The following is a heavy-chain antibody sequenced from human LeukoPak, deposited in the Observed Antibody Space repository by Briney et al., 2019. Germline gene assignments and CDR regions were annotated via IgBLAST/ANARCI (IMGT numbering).Heavy chain of an antibody. CDR1: GGSISSSSYY. CDR2: IYYSGST. Sequence: SETLSLTCTVSGGSISSSSYYWGWIRQPPGKGLEWIGSIYYSGSTYYNPSLKSRVTISVDTSKNQFSLKLSSVTAADTAVYYCARGRKRIQLWLNGYYFDYWGQGTLVTVSS. D-gene: IGHD5-18*01. J-gene: IGHJ4*02. CDR3: ARGRKRIQLWLNGYYFDY. V-gene: IGHV4-39*07.